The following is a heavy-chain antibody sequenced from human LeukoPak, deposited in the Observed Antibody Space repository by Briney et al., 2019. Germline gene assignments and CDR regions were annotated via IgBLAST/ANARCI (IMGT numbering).Heavy chain of an antibody. J-gene: IGHJ4*02. CDR2: ISSNGGNT. CDR1: GFTFSNYA. V-gene: IGHV3-64D*06. Sequence: GGSLRLSCSASGFTFSNYAMRWVRQAPGKGLEYVSAISSNGGNTYYADSVKGRFTISRDNSKNTLYLQMSSLRAEDTAVYYCVKVGRIAVAGTGDYFDYWGQGTLVTVSS. CDR3: VKVGRIAVAGTGDYFDY. D-gene: IGHD6-19*01.